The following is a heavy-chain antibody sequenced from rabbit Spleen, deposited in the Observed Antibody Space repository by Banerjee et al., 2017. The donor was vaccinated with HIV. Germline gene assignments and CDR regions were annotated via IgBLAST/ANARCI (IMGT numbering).Heavy chain of an antibody. D-gene: IGHD1-1*01. CDR1: GVSFSVSSY. CDR2: LEAGTSGFT. V-gene: IGHV1S45*01. J-gene: IGHJ6*01. CDR3: ARDTSSSFSSYGMDL. Sequence: QEQLVESGGGLVQPEGSMTLTCKASGVSFSVSSYMCWVRQAPGKGLEWIACLEAGTSGFTYFANWAKGRFTISMTSSTTVTLQMTSLTAADTATYFCARDTSSSFSSYGMDLWGPGTLVTVS.